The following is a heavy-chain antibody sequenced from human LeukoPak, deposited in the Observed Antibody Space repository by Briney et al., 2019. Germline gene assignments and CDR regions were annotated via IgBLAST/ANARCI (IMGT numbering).Heavy chain of an antibody. CDR2: IDWDDDK. J-gene: IGHJ4*02. CDR1: GFSLSTSGMC. V-gene: IGHV2-70*11. D-gene: IGHD2-2*01. Sequence: ESGPALVKPTQTLTLTCTFSGFSLSTSGMCVSWIRQPPGKALEWLARIDWDDDKYYSTSLKTRLTISKDTSKNQVVLTMTNMDPVDTATYYCARTTTGPYCSSTSCLDYWGQGTLVTVSS. CDR3: ARTTTGPYCSSTSCLDY.